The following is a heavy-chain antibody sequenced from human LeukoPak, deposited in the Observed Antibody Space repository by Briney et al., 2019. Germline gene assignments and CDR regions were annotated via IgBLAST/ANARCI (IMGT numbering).Heavy chain of an antibody. Sequence: ASVKVSCKASGYTFTSYAMHWVRQAPGQRLEWMGWINAGNGNTKYSQKFQGRVTMTRDTSISTAYMELSRLRSDDTAVYYCAREKVWELADWGQGTLVTVSS. CDR1: GYTFTSYA. CDR3: AREKVWELAD. V-gene: IGHV1-3*01. J-gene: IGHJ4*02. D-gene: IGHD1-26*01. CDR2: INAGNGNT.